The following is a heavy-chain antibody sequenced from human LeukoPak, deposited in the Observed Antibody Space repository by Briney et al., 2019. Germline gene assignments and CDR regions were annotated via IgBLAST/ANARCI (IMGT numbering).Heavy chain of an antibody. J-gene: IGHJ3*02. CDR1: GFTVSSNY. V-gene: IGHV3-23*01. CDR3: AKSLFTSATGTGRAFHI. CDR2: ISASGDVT. D-gene: IGHD1-1*01. Sequence: RGSLRLSCAASGFTVSSNYMGWDRQAPGRGLEWVSAISASGDVTFYADSLRGRFTISRDNSKSTLYLQMNGLRAEDTAIFYCAKSLFTSATGTGRAFHIWGQGTRVTVSS.